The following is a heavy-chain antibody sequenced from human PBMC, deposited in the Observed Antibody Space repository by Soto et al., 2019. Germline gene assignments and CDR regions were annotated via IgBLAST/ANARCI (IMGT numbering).Heavy chain of an antibody. CDR3: AEGSSPAAKGNYYYGMDC. Sequence: HPGGSLRLSCAASGFTFSSYAMHWVRQAPGKGLDWVAVISYDGSNKYYADSVKGRFTISRDNSKNTLYLQMNSLRAEDTAVYYCAEGSSPAAKGNYYYGMDCWGQGTTVTVSS. V-gene: IGHV3-30-3*02. CDR2: ISYDGSNK. J-gene: IGHJ6*02. CDR1: GFTFSSYA. D-gene: IGHD2-15*01.